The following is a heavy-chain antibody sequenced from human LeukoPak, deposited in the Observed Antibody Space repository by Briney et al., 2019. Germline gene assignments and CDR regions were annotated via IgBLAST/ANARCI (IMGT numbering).Heavy chain of an antibody. D-gene: IGHD2-15*01. CDR2: MNPNSGNT. J-gene: IGHJ3*02. CDR3: ARRTRELGYCSGGSCYHDAFDI. CDR1: GGTFSSYT. V-gene: IGHV1-8*02. Sequence: RASVKVSCKASGGTFSSYTINWVRQATGQGLEWMGWMNPNSGNTGYAQRFQGRVTMTRNTSISTAYMELSSLRSEDTAVYYCARRTRELGYCSGGSCYHDAFDIWGQGTMVTVSS.